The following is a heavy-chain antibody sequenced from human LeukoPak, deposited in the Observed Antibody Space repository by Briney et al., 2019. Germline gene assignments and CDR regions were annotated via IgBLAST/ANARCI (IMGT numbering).Heavy chain of an antibody. CDR3: AKDFWSGYYPNC. V-gene: IGHV3-23*01. CDR2: SGSGGST. CDR1: GFTFNTYT. Sequence: GGSLRLSCAASGFTFNTYTLSWVREAPGKGLEWVSGSGSGGSTYYADSVKGRFTISRDNSKNTLYLQMNSLRAEDTAVYYCAKDFWSGYYPNCWGQGTLVTVSS. J-gene: IGHJ4*02. D-gene: IGHD3-3*01.